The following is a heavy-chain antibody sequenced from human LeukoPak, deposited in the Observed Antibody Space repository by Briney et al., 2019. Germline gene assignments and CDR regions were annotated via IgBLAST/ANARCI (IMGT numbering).Heavy chain of an antibody. CDR1: GFTFSSYA. V-gene: IGHV3-30-3*01. Sequence: GGSLRLSCAASGFTFSSYAMHWVRQAPGKGLEWVAVISYDGSNNYYADSVKGRFTISRDNSKNTLYLQMNSLRAEDTAVYYCTKDGGTGDTSSWFYWGQGTLVTVSS. CDR2: ISYDGSNN. D-gene: IGHD6-13*01. J-gene: IGHJ4*02. CDR3: TKDGGTGDTSSWFY.